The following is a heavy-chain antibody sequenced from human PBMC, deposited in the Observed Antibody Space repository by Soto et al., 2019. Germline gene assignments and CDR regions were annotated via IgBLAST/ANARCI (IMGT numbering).Heavy chain of an antibody. CDR1: GFTFSSYG. Sequence: QVQLVESGGGVVKPGRSLRLSCAASGFTFSSYGMHWVRQAPGKGLEWVAVISYDGSNKHYADSVKGRFTISRDNPKNTLYLQMNSLRAEDTAVYYCARSPYSVSYLAYFDYWGQGTLVTVTS. CDR2: ISYDGSNK. CDR3: ARSPYSVSYLAYFDY. V-gene: IGHV3-30*03. J-gene: IGHJ4*02. D-gene: IGHD1-26*01.